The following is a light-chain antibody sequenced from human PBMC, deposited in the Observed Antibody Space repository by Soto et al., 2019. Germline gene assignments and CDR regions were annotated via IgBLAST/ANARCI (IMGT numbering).Light chain of an antibody. Sequence: VVLTQSPATLCLSPGERATLSCRASLSVSVYLDWYQQKPGQAPRLLISDASNRATGIPARFSGSGSGTDFTLTISSLEPEDFAVYYCHQRQYWPPITFGQGTRLEI. CDR1: LSVSVY. CDR2: DAS. J-gene: IGKJ5*01. CDR3: HQRQYWPPIT. V-gene: IGKV3-11*01.